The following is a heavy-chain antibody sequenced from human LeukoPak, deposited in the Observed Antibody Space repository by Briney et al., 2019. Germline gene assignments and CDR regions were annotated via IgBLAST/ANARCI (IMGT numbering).Heavy chain of an antibody. Sequence: SETLSLTCAVSGGSISSGGYSWSWIRQPPGKGLECIGYIYHTGSTCYNPSLKSRVTISVDTSKNQFSLRLSSVTAADTAVYYCARQIAVAGKAGFDYWGQGTPVTVSS. J-gene: IGHJ4*02. CDR2: IYHTGST. V-gene: IGHV4-30-2*01. CDR1: GGSISSGGYS. D-gene: IGHD6-19*01. CDR3: ARQIAVAGKAGFDY.